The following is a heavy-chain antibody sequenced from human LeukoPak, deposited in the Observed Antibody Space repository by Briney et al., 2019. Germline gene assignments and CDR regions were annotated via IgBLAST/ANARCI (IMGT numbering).Heavy chain of an antibody. J-gene: IGHJ3*02. V-gene: IGHV4-59*01. D-gene: IGHD3-22*01. CDR2: IYYSGST. CDR3: ARDLGIVARSDAFDI. CDR1: GGSISSYY. Sequence: SETLSLTCTVSGGSISSYYWSWIRQPPGKRLEWIGYIYYSGSTNYNPSLKSRVTISVDTSKNQFSLKLSSVTAADTAVYYCARDLGIVARSDAFDIWGQGTMVTVSS.